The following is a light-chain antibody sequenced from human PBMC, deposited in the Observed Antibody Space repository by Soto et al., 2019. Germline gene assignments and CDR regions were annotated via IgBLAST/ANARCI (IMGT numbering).Light chain of an antibody. J-gene: IGKJ5*01. Sequence: EIVLTQSPGPLSLSPGERATLSCRASQSVSSSYLAWYQQKPGQAPRLLIYGVSGRATGIPDRFSGSGSGTDFTLTISSLQSEDVAVYYCQQRSNWPITFGQGTRLEIK. CDR1: QSVSSSY. CDR3: QQRSNWPIT. CDR2: GVS. V-gene: IGKV3D-20*02.